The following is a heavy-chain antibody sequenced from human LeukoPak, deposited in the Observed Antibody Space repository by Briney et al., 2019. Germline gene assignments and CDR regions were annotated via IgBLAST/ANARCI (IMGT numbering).Heavy chain of an antibody. J-gene: IGHJ4*02. Sequence: PGGSLRLSCAASGFTFSSHAMSWVRQAPGKGLEWVSVIGTGVVDTYYADSVKGRFTISRDNSKNTLYLQMNSLRAEDTAVYYCAKDLGLAFDYWGQGTLVTVSS. D-gene: IGHD3/OR15-3a*01. V-gene: IGHV3-23*01. CDR1: GFTFSSHA. CDR2: IGTGVVDT. CDR3: AKDLGLAFDY.